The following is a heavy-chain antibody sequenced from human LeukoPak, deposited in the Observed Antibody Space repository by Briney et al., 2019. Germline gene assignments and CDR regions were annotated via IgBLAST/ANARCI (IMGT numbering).Heavy chain of an antibody. J-gene: IGHJ3*02. V-gene: IGHV4-4*07. CDR1: GGSISSYY. D-gene: IGHD3-22*01. CDR2: IYTSGST. Sequence: SETLSLTCTVSGGSISSYYWSWIRQPAGKGLEWIGRIYTSGSTNYNPSLKSRVTMSVDTSKNQFSLKLSSVTAADTAVYYCARDPISTDYYDSSGFPTSDAFDIWGQGTMVTVSS. CDR3: ARDPISTDYYDSSGFPTSDAFDI.